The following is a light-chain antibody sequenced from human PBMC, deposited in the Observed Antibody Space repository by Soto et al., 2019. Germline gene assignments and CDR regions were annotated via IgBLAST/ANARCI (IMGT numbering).Light chain of an antibody. CDR3: QQRHMWPIT. CDR1: QSVGSN. J-gene: IGKJ5*01. Sequence: MTLGERPVWATPGTRVSLSCRARQSVGSNLAWYQQKPGQAPRLLIYGASTRATGIPARFSGSGSETEFTLTISSLEPEDSAVYYCQQRHMWPITFGQGTRLEIK. V-gene: IGKV3-15*01. CDR2: GAS.